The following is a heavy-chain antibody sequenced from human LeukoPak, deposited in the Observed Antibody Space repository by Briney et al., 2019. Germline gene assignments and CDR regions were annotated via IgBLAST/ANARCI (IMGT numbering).Heavy chain of an antibody. CDR1: GFTFSSYW. CDR3: AKPLYYYDSSGYLPAGY. CDR2: INSDGSST. D-gene: IGHD3-22*01. J-gene: IGHJ4*02. Sequence: GGSLRLSCAASGFTFSSYWMHWVRQAPGKGLVWVSRINSDGSSTSYADSVKGRFSISRDNAKNTLYLQMNSLRAEDTAVYYCAKPLYYYDSSGYLPAGYWGQGTLVTVSS. V-gene: IGHV3-74*01.